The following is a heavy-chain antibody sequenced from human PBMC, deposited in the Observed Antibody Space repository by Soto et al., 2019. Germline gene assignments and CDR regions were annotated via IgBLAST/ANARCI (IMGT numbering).Heavy chain of an antibody. Sequence: GGSLRLSCAASGFTFSSYDMHWVRKATGKGLEWVSAIGTAGDPYYPGSVKGRFTISRENAKNSLYLQMNSLRAGDTAVYYCARALYGENAYAFDIWGQGTMVTVSS. CDR1: GFTFSSYD. CDR2: IGTAGDP. CDR3: ARALYGENAYAFDI. V-gene: IGHV3-13*05. J-gene: IGHJ3*02. D-gene: IGHD3-10*01.